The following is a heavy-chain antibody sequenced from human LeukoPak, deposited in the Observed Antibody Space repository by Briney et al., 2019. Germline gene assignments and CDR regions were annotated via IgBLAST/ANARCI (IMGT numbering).Heavy chain of an antibody. V-gene: IGHV3-66*01. CDR3: ARGPSSAWYGVDY. Sequence: GGSLRLSCAASGFTVSSNYMSWVRQAPGKGLEWVSVIYSGGSTYYADSVKGRFTISRDNSKNTLYLQMNSLRDEDTAVYYCARGPSSAWYGVDYWGQGTLVTASS. D-gene: IGHD6-19*01. J-gene: IGHJ4*02. CDR1: GFTVSSNY. CDR2: IYSGGST.